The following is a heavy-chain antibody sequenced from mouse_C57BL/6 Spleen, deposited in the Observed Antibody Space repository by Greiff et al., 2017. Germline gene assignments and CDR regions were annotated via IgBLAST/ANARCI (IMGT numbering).Heavy chain of an antibody. V-gene: IGHV5-17*01. J-gene: IGHJ4*01. D-gene: IGHD2-14*01. Sequence: EVKLMESGGGLVKPGGSLKLSCAASGFTFSDYGMNWVRQAPEKGLAWVAYISSGSSTIYYADTVKGRFTISRDNAKNTLFLQMTSLRSEDTAMYYCARGYFGYYAMDYWGQGTSVTVSS. CDR3: ARGYFGYYAMDY. CDR1: GFTFSDYG. CDR2: ISSGSSTI.